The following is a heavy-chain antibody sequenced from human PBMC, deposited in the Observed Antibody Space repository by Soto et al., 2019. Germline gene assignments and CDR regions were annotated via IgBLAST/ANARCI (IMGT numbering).Heavy chain of an antibody. CDR2: IYYSAYSGTT. CDR3: ARGHGNLDY. V-gene: IGHV4-31*03. CDR1: GGSINSDGFY. J-gene: IGHJ4*02. Sequence: PSETLSLTCTVSGGSINSDGFYWTWIRQHPGKGREWIGNIYYSAYSGTTYYNPSLKSRITISADTSKNQFSLRLSSVTAADTAVYYCARGHGNLDYWGQGTLVTVSS.